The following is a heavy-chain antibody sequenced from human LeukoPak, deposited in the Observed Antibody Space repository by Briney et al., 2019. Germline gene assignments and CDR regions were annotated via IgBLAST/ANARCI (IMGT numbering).Heavy chain of an antibody. V-gene: IGHV4-31*03. CDR3: ARISHMTTVTTIDY. CDR1: GGSISSGGYY. CDR2: IYYSGST. J-gene: IGHJ4*02. Sequence: KTSETLSLTRTVSGGSISSGGYYWSWIRQHPGKGLEWIGYIYYSGSTYYNPSLKSRVTISVDTSKNQFSLKLSSVTAADTAVYYCARISHMTTVTTIDYWGQGTLVTVSS. D-gene: IGHD4-17*01.